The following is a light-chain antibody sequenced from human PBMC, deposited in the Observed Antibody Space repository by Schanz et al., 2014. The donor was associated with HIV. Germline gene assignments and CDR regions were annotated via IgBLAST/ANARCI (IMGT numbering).Light chain of an antibody. V-gene: IGKV1D-16*01. CDR3: QQYNAYSYT. CDR1: QGIRTW. Sequence: DIQMTQSPSSVSASVGDGVTITCRAAQGIRTWLAWYQQKPGRAPKLLIYDASSLQSGVPLRFSGSGSGTDFTLTISSLQPDDFATYYCQQYNAYSYTFGQGTKLEIK. J-gene: IGKJ2*01. CDR2: DAS.